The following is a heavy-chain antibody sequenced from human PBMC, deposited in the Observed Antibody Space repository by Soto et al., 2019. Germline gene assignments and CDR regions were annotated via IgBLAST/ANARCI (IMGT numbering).Heavy chain of an antibody. CDR2: INPSGGST. D-gene: IGHD3-22*01. Sequence: GASVKVSCKASGYTFTSYYMHWVRQAPGQGLEWMGIINPSGGSTSYAQKFQGRVTMTRDTSTSTVYMELSSLRSEDTAVYYCARDYYDSSGDPPKYFQHWGQGTLVTVSS. V-gene: IGHV1-46*01. CDR3: ARDYYDSSGDPPKYFQH. J-gene: IGHJ1*01. CDR1: GYTFTSYY.